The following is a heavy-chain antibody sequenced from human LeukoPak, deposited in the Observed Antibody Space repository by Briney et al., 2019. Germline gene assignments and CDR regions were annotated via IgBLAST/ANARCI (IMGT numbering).Heavy chain of an antibody. D-gene: IGHD6-13*01. CDR1: GFTFGSYG. CDR2: ISGSGGST. Sequence: PGGSLRLSCAASGFTFGSYGMSWVRQAPGKGLEWVSAISGSGGSTYYADSVKGRFTISRDNSKSTLYLQMNSLRAEDTAVYYCARDLMGIAYRGAFYYWGQGTLVTVSS. CDR3: ARDLMGIAYRGAFYY. V-gene: IGHV3-23*01. J-gene: IGHJ4*02.